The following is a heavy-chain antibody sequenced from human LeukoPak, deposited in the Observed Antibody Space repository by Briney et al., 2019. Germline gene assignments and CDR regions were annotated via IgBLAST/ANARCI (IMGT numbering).Heavy chain of an antibody. J-gene: IGHJ3*01. D-gene: IGHD2-15*01. CDR3: AKAPNSGGNCYDASDV. V-gene: IGHV3-23*01. CDR2: ISGSGATT. Sequence: GSLRLSCAASGFTFSSYAMSWVRQAPGKGLEWVSAISGSGATTYYTDSAKGRFTISRDNSKITLYLQMDSLRAEDTAMYYCAKAPNSGGNCYDASDVWGQGTMVTVSS. CDR1: GFTFSSYA.